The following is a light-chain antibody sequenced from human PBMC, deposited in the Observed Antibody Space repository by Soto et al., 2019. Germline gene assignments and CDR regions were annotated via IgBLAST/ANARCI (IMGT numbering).Light chain of an antibody. Sequence: SALTQPASVSGSPGQSITISCTGTSSDVGGHNYVSWYQQHPGKAPKLMIYAVSSRPPGVSSRFSGSKSGNTASLTISGLQAEDEADYYCSSYTSSSSHVVFGGGTKLTVL. CDR1: SSDVGGHNY. CDR3: SSYTSSSSHVV. CDR2: AVS. J-gene: IGLJ2*01. V-gene: IGLV2-14*01.